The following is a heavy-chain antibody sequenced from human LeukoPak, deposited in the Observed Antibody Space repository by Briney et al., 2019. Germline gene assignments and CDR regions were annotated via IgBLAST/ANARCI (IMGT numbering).Heavy chain of an antibody. D-gene: IGHD1-1*01. CDR3: ARVTGTTAGDH. V-gene: IGHV3-21*01. J-gene: IGHJ5*02. CDR1: GFSFISYS. CDR2: ISSGSTSI. Sequence: PGGPLRLCFAASGFSFISYSRDGGRRARGRGQERVQSISSGSTSIYYADSVKGRFTISRDNAKNSLYLQMNSLRAEDTAVYYCARVTGTTAGDHWGQGTLVSVSS.